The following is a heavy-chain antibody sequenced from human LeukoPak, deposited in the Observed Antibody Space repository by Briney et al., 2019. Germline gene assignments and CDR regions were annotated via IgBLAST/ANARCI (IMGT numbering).Heavy chain of an antibody. CDR3: AKGFDYGDYAAANFDY. J-gene: IGHJ4*02. D-gene: IGHD4-17*01. CDR2: IRGSGGST. V-gene: IGHV3-23*01. Sequence: GGSLRLSCAASGFTFSSYAMSWVRQAPGKGLEWVSAIRGSGGSTYYADSVKGRFTISRDNSKNTLYLQMNSLRAEDTAVYYCAKGFDYGDYAAANFDYWGQGTLVTVSS. CDR1: GFTFSSYA.